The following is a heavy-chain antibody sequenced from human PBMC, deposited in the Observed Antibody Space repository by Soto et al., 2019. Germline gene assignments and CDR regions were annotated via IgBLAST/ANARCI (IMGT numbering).Heavy chain of an antibody. CDR1: GYTFTSYG. J-gene: IGHJ3*02. CDR2: ISDYNGNT. Sequence: QVQLVQSGAEVKKPGASVKVSCKASGYTFTSYGISWVRQAPGQGLEWMGWISDYNGNTNYAQKLQGRVTMTTDTSTSTAYMELRSLRSDDTAVYYSATVGCSSTSCYVSAFDIWGQGTMVTVSS. D-gene: IGHD2-2*01. V-gene: IGHV1-18*01. CDR3: ATVGCSSTSCYVSAFDI.